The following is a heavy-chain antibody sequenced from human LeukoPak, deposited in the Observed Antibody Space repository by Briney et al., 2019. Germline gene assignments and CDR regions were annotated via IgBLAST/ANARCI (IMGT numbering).Heavy chain of an antibody. Sequence: SVKVSCKASGGTFSSYAISWVRQAPGQGLEWMGGIIPIFGTANYAQKFQGRVTITADESTSTAYMELSSLRSEDTAVYYCASSYSSSWYGIYSDYWGQGTLVTVSS. J-gene: IGHJ4*02. D-gene: IGHD6-13*01. CDR3: ASSYSSSWYGIYSDY. CDR2: IIPIFGTA. CDR1: GGTFSSYA. V-gene: IGHV1-69*01.